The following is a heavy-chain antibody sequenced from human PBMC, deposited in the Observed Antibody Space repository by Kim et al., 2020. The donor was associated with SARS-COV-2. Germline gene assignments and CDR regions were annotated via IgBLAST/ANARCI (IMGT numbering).Heavy chain of an antibody. CDR3: AKGTMVTGGVYY. J-gene: IGHJ4*02. CDR2: MNPNSGNT. CDR1: GYTFTSYD. Sequence: ASVKVSCKASGYTFTSYDINWVRQAPGQGLEWMGWMNPNSGNTGYAQKFQGRVTMTRSTSISTAYMELSSLKSEDTAVYYCAKGTMVTGGVYYLGQGTLV. D-gene: IGHD3-10*01. V-gene: IGHV1-8*01.